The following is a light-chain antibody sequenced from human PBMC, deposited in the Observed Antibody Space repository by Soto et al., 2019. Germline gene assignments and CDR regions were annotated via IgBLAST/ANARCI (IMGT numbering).Light chain of an antibody. V-gene: IGKV3-15*01. CDR3: QQGHNWPLT. CDR1: QGISSE. CDR2: GAS. J-gene: IGKJ2*01. Sequence: EIVMTQSPATLSLSPGERAALSCRASQGISSELAWYQQKPGQPPRLLIYGASTRATGVPARFTGSGSGSDFTLTISGLQSEDFAVYYCQQGHNWPLTFGQGTRREI.